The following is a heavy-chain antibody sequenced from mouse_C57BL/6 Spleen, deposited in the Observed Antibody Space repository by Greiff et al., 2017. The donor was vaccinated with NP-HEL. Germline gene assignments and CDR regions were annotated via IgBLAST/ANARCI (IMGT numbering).Heavy chain of an antibody. Sequence: EVKLMESGGGLVKPGGSLKLSCAASGFTFSDYGMHWVRQAPEKGLEWVAYISSGSSTIYYADTVKGRFTISRDNAKNTLFLQMTSLRSEDTAMYYCARHYGTTGAMDYWGQGTSVTVSS. CDR3: ARHYGTTGAMDY. V-gene: IGHV5-17*01. CDR1: GFTFSDYG. CDR2: ISSGSSTI. J-gene: IGHJ4*01. D-gene: IGHD1-1*01.